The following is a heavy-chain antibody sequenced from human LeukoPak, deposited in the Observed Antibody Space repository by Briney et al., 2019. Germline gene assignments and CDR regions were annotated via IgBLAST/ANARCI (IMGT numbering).Heavy chain of an antibody. J-gene: IGHJ4*02. CDR3: AKGYCTGASCYVLDS. Sequence: ASVKVSCKASGYAFTTNYIHWVRQAPGQGLDWMGAINPSVGSTTYGQRFQGRVTITRDTSTTTVYMDLSSLTSEDTAIYYCAKGYCTGASCYVLDSWGQGTLVTVSS. CDR1: GYAFTTNY. D-gene: IGHD2-15*01. CDR2: INPSVGST. V-gene: IGHV1-46*01.